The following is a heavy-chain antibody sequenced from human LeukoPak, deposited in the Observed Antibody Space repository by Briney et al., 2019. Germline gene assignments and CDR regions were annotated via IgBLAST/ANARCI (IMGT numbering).Heavy chain of an antibody. CDR3: ARDLGYFDS. Sequence: NPSETLSLTCTVSGGSINSYYWSWIRQPAGKGLEWMGRIYTSGSTNYNPSLKSRVTMSVDTSENQFSLKLNSVTPEDTALYYCARDLGYFDSWDQGILVTVSS. CDR1: GGSINSYY. V-gene: IGHV4-4*07. J-gene: IGHJ4*02. D-gene: IGHD7-27*01. CDR2: IYTSGST.